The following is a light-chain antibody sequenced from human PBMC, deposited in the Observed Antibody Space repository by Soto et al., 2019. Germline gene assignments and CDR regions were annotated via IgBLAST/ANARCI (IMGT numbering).Light chain of an antibody. CDR3: QQYNSYRYT. V-gene: IGKV1-5*03. J-gene: IGKJ2*01. CDR1: QSISSW. Sequence: DIQMTQSPSTLSASVGDRVTITCRASQSISSWLAWYQQKPGKAPKLLIYKASSLESGVPSRFSGSGSVTEFTLTISSLQPDDFATYYCQQYNSYRYTFGQGTKLEIK. CDR2: KAS.